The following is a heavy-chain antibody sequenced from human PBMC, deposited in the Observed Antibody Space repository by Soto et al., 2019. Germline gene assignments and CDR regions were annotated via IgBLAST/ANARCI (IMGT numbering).Heavy chain of an antibody. J-gene: IGHJ5*02. CDR2: IIPILGIA. CDR1: GGTFSSYT. D-gene: IGHD2-15*01. V-gene: IGHV1-69*02. CDR3: ARGSPIDSGGSWYNWFDP. Sequence: SVKVSCKASGGTFSSYTISWVRQAPGQGLEWMGRIIPILGIANYAQKLQGRVTITADKSTSTAYMELSSLRSEDTAVYYCARGSPIDSGGSWYNWFDPWGQGTLVTVSS.